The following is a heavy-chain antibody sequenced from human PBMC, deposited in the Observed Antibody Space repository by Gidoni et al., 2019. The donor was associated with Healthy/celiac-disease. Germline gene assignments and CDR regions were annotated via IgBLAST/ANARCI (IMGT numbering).Heavy chain of an antibody. CDR1: GGSISSSSYY. V-gene: IGHV4-39*01. CDR2: IYYSGST. D-gene: IGHD6-13*01. J-gene: IGHJ5*02. CDR3: ARRSIAAAGTFDP. Sequence: QLQLQESGPGLVKPSETLSLTCTVSGGSISSSSYYWGWIRQPPGKGLEWIGSIYYSGSTYYNPSLKSRVTISVDTSKNQFSLKLSSVTAADTAVYYCARRSIAAAGTFDPWGQGTLVTVSS.